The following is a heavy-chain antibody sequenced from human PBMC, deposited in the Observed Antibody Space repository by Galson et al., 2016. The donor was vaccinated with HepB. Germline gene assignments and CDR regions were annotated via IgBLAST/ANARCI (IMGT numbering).Heavy chain of an antibody. CDR1: GGSISSGNYY. CDR3: TRIPVVSGSFGFFDY. V-gene: IGHV4-31*03. D-gene: IGHD1-26*01. CDR2: IYSSGST. J-gene: IGHJ4*02. Sequence: TLSLTCTVFGGSISSGNYYWNWIRQHPGKDLEWIGYIYSSGSTYNYNPSLKSRVTISLETSKSQFSLKLTSVTAADTAVYYCTRIPVVSGSFGFFDYWGQGTLVTVSS.